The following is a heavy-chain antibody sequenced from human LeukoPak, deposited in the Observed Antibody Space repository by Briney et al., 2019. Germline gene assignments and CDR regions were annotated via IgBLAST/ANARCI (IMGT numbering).Heavy chain of an antibody. J-gene: IGHJ5*02. Sequence: SETLSLTCTVSGGSISSSSYYWGWIRQPPGKGLEWIGSIYYSGSTYYNPSLKSRVTISVGTSKNQFSLKLSSVTAADTAVYYCASSPYCSGGSCYRGHLDPWGQGTLVTVSS. CDR1: GGSISSSSYY. CDR3: ASSPYCSGGSCYRGHLDP. CDR2: IYYSGST. V-gene: IGHV4-39*01. D-gene: IGHD2-15*01.